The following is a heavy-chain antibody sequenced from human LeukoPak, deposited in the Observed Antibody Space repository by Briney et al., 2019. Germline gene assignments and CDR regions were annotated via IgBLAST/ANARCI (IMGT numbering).Heavy chain of an antibody. D-gene: IGHD6-13*01. V-gene: IGHV4-34*01. CDR2: INHSGST. CDR1: GGSFSGYY. J-gene: IGHJ5*01. Sequence: SETLSLTCAVYGGSFSGYYWSWIRQPPGKGLEWIGEINHSGSTNYNPSLKSRVTISVDTSKNQFSLKLSSVTAADTAVYYCARGRVAAARLYWFDPWGQGTTVTVSS. CDR3: ARGRVAAARLYWFDP.